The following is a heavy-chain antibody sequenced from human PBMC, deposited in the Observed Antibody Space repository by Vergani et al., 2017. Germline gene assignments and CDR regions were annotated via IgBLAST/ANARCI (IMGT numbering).Heavy chain of an antibody. CDR1: GYSFTSYW. CDR3: ATAPGPDSGSGWYYNWFDP. D-gene: IGHD6-19*01. Sequence: EVQLVQSGAEVKKPGESLRISCKGSGYSFTSYWISWVRQMPGKGLEWMGRIDPSDSYTNYSPSFQGHVTISADKSISTAYLQWSSLKASDTAMYYCATAPGPDSGSGWYYNWFDPWGQGTLVTVSS. V-gene: IGHV5-10-1*01. J-gene: IGHJ5*02. CDR2: IDPSDSYT.